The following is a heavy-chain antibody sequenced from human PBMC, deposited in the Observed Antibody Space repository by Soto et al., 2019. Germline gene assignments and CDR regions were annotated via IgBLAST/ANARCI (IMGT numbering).Heavy chain of an antibody. CDR2: IYYSGST. D-gene: IGHD2-15*01. V-gene: IGHV4-31*03. J-gene: IGHJ4*02. Sequence: SETLSLTCTVSGGSISSGGYYWSWIRQHPGKGLEWIGYIYYSGSTYYNPSLKSRVTISVDTSKNQFSLKLSSVTAADTAVYYCAREFSEVGLDYWGKGTLVTVSS. CDR1: GGSISSGGYY. CDR3: AREFSEVGLDY.